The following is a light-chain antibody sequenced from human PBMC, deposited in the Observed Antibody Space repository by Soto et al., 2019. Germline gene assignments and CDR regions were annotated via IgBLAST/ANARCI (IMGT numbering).Light chain of an antibody. V-gene: IGKV3-20*01. CDR1: QSVSSSD. CDR2: GAS. J-gene: IGKJ1*01. CDR3: HLYGASPPT. Sequence: EGVFALSPGTQSLSPGERATLSCRASQSVSSSDLAWYQQKPGQAPRLLISGASGRATGIPDRFSASGSGTDFTLTISRLEPEDSAVFYCHLYGASPPTFGQGTKVDIK.